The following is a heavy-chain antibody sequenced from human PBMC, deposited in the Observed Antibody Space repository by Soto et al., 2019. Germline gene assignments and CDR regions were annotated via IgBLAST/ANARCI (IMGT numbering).Heavy chain of an antibody. CDR1: GGTFSSYA. Sequence: QVQLVQSGAEVKKPGSSVKVSCKASGGTFSSYAISWVRQAPGQGLEWMGGIIPIFGTANYAQKFQGRVTITADESKSTAYLELRRLRSEDTAVYYCARDKDPYGEVLNNAFDLWGQGTMVTVSS. D-gene: IGHD4-17*01. CDR2: IIPIFGTA. V-gene: IGHV1-69*12. J-gene: IGHJ3*01. CDR3: ARDKDPYGEVLNNAFDL.